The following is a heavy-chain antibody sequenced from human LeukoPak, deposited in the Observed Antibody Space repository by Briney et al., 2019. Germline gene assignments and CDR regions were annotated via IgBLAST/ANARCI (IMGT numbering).Heavy chain of an antibody. Sequence: GGSLRLSCAASGFTVSNNYMSWVRQAPGKGLEWFSVIYSAGNTYYADSVKGRFTISRDNSKNTLYLQMNSLRVEDTAVYYCTRDLMDYDVSTGLHHYYMDVWGQGTTVTVSS. CDR1: GFTVSNNY. D-gene: IGHD3-9*01. CDR3: TRDLMDYDVSTGLHHYYMDV. J-gene: IGHJ6*02. V-gene: IGHV3-66*01. CDR2: IYSAGNT.